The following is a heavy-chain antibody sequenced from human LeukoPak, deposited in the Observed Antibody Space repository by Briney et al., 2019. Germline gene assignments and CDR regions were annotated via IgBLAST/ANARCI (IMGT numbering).Heavy chain of an antibody. J-gene: IGHJ3*02. CDR2: ISAYSGHS. D-gene: IGHD3-10*01. V-gene: IGHV1-18*01. CDR3: AKERYHYSSGTYYSGVMNAFDI. Sequence: ASLRVSCNASGYTLTSYGITWVRQAFGQGLERMGWISAYSGHSNYGQKLQGRVTMTTDTCTWTVYTKLRSLRSDDTAVHFCAKERYHYSSGTYYSGVMNAFDIWGQGTMVTVSS. CDR1: GYTLTSYG.